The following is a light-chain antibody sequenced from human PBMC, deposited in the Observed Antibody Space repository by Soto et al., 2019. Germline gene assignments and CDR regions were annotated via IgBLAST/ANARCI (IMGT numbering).Light chain of an antibody. CDR2: GVT. CDR3: SSYTTSAPYV. CDR1: SNDIGDSNF. Sequence: QSALPQPTSVSGSPGQSITTSCTGTSNDIGDSNFVSWYLQDPGGAPKLLLYGVTYRLSEVSTRFSGSKSGSTASLTISGLQAEDEAYYYCSSYTTSAPYVFGSGTKVTVL. J-gene: IGLJ1*01. V-gene: IGLV2-14*03.